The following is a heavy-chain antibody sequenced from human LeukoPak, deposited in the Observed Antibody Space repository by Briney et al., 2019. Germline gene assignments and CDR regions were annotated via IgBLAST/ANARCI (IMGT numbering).Heavy chain of an antibody. J-gene: IGHJ4*02. CDR2: ISSLSSYI. D-gene: IGHD3-22*01. Sequence: GGSLRLSCAASAFTFTSYRMNWVRQAPGKGLEWVSSISSLSSYIYYADSVKGRFTISRDNAKNSLYLQMNSLRAEDTAVYYCARYYDSSGYYYPIDYWGQGTLVSVSS. CDR3: ARYYDSSGYYYPIDY. CDR1: AFTFTSYR. V-gene: IGHV3-21*01.